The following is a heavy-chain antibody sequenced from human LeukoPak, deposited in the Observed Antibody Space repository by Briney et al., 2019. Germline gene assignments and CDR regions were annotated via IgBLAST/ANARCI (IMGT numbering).Heavy chain of an antibody. CDR1: GVSISSGGYY. CDR2: IYYSGST. D-gene: IGHD4-17*01. V-gene: IGHV4-31*03. Sequence: SETLSLTCTVSGVSISSGGYYWSWIRQHPGKGLEWIGYIYYSGSTYYNPSLMSRVTISVDTSKNQLSLKLSSVTAADTAVYYCARGTVTTGFGPWGQGTLVTVSS. J-gene: IGHJ5*02. CDR3: ARGTVTTGFGP.